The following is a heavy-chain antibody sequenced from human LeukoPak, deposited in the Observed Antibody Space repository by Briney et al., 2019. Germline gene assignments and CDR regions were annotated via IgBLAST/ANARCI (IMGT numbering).Heavy chain of an antibody. D-gene: IGHD4-17*01. V-gene: IGHV3-53*01. CDR3: ARRGTVTAWGYYGMDV. Sequence: PGGSLRLSCAASGFSVSSNYTSWVRQAPGKGLEWVSVIYSEGNTYHADSVKGRFTISRDILRNIIYLQMNSLRAEDTAVYYCARRGTVTAWGYYGMDVWGQGTTVTVSS. CDR1: GFSVSSNY. J-gene: IGHJ6*02. CDR2: IYSEGNT.